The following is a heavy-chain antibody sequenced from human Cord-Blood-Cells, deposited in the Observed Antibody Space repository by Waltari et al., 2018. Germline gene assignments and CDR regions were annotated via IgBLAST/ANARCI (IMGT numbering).Heavy chain of an antibody. Sequence: EVQLVESGGGLVQPGGSLKLSCAASGFTFSGSAMHWVRQASGNGLEWVGRIRSKANSYATAYAASVKGRFTISRDDSKNTAYLQMNSLKTEDTAVYYCTRRRLGIVARPEYYYYMDVWGKGTTVTVSS. CDR1: GFTFSGSA. CDR2: IRSKANSYAT. CDR3: TRRRLGIVARPEYYYYMDV. V-gene: IGHV3-73*02. J-gene: IGHJ6*03. D-gene: IGHD6-6*01.